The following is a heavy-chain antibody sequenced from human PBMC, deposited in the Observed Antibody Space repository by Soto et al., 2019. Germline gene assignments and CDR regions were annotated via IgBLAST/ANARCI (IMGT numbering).Heavy chain of an antibody. J-gene: IGHJ6*02. V-gene: IGHV1-69*12. CDR2: IIPIFGTA. Sequence: QVQLVQSGAEVKKPGSSVKVSCKASGGTFSSYAISWVRQAPGQGLEWMGGIIPIFGTANYAQKFQGGVTITADESTSTAYMELSSLRSEDTAVYYCARDPLGTGYCISTSCPYYYYGMDVWGQGTTVTVSS. CDR3: ARDPLGTGYCISTSCPYYYYGMDV. D-gene: IGHD2-2*01. CDR1: GGTFSSYA.